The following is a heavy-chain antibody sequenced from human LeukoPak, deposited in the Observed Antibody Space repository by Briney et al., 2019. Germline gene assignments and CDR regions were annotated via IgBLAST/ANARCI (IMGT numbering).Heavy chain of an antibody. J-gene: IGHJ6*02. CDR3: ARDHQQLVYMDYYGMDV. V-gene: IGHV1-69*04. D-gene: IGHD6-13*01. CDR1: GGTFSSYP. CDR2: IIPILGIA. Sequence: ASVKVSCKASGGTFSSYPIIWVRQAPGQGLEWMGRIIPILGIANYAQKFQGRVTITADKSTSTAYMELSSLRSEDTAVYYCARDHQQLVYMDYYGMDVWGQGTTVTVSS.